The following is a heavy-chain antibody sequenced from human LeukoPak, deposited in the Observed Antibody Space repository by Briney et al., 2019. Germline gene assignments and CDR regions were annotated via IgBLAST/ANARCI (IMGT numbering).Heavy chain of an antibody. J-gene: IGHJ6*02. CDR1: GYTCTSYG. CDR2: ISAYNGNT. Sequence: GSSVPVSYRAYGYTCTSYGISWVRLAPGQGLEWIGWISAYNGNTNYAQKLQGRVTMTTDTSTSTAYMELRSLRSDDTAVYYCARWDIAAAGKGPSGYGMDVWGQGTTVTVSS. CDR3: ARWDIAAAGKGPSGYGMDV. V-gene: IGHV1-18*01. D-gene: IGHD6-13*01.